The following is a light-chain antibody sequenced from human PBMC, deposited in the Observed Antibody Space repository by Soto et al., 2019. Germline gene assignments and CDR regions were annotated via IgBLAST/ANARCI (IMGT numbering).Light chain of an antibody. CDR1: QSVSSSY. V-gene: IGKV3-20*01. CDR3: QQYGSSPPGLT. Sequence: EIVLTQSPGTLSLSPGERATLSCRASQSVSSSYLAWYQQKSGQAPRLLIYGASSMATCIPDRFSGSGSGTDFTLTISRLEAEDFAVYYCQQYGSSPPGLTFGGGTKVDIK. J-gene: IGKJ4*01. CDR2: GAS.